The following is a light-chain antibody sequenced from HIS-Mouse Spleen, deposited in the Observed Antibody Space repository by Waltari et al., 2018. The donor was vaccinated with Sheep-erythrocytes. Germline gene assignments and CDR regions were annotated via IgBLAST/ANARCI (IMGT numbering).Light chain of an antibody. CDR3: HVWDSSTAV. V-gene: IGLV3-9*01. J-gene: IGLJ2*01. Sequence: SYELTQPLSVSVALGQTARITCGGNNIGSKNVHGYQQKPGQAPVLVIYRDSNRPSGIPERFSGSNSGNTATLTISRAQSGDEADYYCHVWDSSTAVFGGGTKLTVL. CDR1: NIGSKN. CDR2: RDS.